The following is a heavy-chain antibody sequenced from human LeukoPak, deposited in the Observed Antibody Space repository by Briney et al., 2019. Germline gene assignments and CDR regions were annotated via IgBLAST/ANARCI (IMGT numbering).Heavy chain of an antibody. V-gene: IGHV1-18*01. CDR2: ISAYNGNT. D-gene: IGHD5-12*01. J-gene: IGHJ6*03. Sequence: ASVKVSCKASGYTFTSYGISWVRQAPGQGLEWMGWISAYNGNTNYAQKLQGRVTMTTDTSTSTAYMELRSLRSDDTAVYYCARGVRGYSGYDSCYYYMDVWGKGTTVTVSS. CDR3: ARGVRGYSGYDSCYYYMDV. CDR1: GYTFTSYG.